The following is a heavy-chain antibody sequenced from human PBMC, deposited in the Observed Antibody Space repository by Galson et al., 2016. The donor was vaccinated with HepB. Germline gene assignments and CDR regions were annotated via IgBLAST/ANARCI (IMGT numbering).Heavy chain of an antibody. V-gene: IGHV1-46*01. CDR1: GYTFTTYY. CDR2: INPSGGTT. D-gene: IGHD3-3*01. CDR3: ARDREPIYAMCGVPYFGGAFDI. Sequence: SVKVSCKASGYTFTTYYIHWVRQAPGQGLEWMGIINPSGGTTSYAQKFQGRVAMTRDTSTSTVYMDLSSLRSEDTAVYYCARDREPIYAMCGVPYFGGAFDIWGQGTMVTVSS. J-gene: IGHJ3*02.